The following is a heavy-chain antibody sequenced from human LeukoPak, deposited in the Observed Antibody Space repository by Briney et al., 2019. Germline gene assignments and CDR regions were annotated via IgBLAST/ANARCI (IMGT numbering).Heavy chain of an antibody. Sequence: PSETLSLTCTVSGGSVSTGGLYWAWIRQPPGKGLEWIGHIYYSGNTYYNPSLESRLTISLDTSRNQFSLMLRSVTAADTAVYYCARAAWRGTNSRDAFDIWGLGTVVTVSS. D-gene: IGHD4/OR15-4a*01. V-gene: IGHV4-30-4*01. CDR2: IYYSGNT. CDR1: GGSVSTGGLY. J-gene: IGHJ3*02. CDR3: ARAAWRGTNSRDAFDI.